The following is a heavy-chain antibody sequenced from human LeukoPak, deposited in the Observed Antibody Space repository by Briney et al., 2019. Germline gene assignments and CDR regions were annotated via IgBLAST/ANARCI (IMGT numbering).Heavy chain of an antibody. Sequence: PSETLSLTCTVSGGSISSYYWSWIRQPAGKGLEWIGRIYTSGSTNYNPSLKSRVTMSVDTSKNQFSLKLSSVTAADTAVYYCARHFPRYSSSWYNYYYSMDVWGQGTTVTVSS. CDR3: ARHFPRYSSSWYNYYYSMDV. V-gene: IGHV4-4*07. J-gene: IGHJ6*02. CDR2: IYTSGST. CDR1: GGSISSYY. D-gene: IGHD6-13*01.